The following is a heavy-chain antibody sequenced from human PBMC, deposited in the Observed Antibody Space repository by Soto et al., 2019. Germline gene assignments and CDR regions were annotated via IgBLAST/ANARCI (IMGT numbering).Heavy chain of an antibody. CDR2: FDPEDGET. J-gene: IGHJ6*02. CDR3: AGHYYDSSGYYYEYYGMDV. Sequence: ASVKVSCKVSGYTLTELSMHWVRQAPGKGLEWMGGFDPEDGETIYAQKFQGRVTMTEDTSTDTAYMELSSLRSEDTAVYYCAGHYYDSSGYYYEYYGMDVWGQGTTVTVSS. V-gene: IGHV1-24*01. D-gene: IGHD3-22*01. CDR1: GYTLTELS.